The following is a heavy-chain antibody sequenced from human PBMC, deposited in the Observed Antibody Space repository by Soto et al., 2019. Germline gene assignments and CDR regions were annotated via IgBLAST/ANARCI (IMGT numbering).Heavy chain of an antibody. D-gene: IGHD1-1*01. CDR1: GDSISSSHW. V-gene: IGHV4-4*02. Sequence: QVQLQESGPGLVEPSGTLSLTCAVSGDSISSSHWWSWVRQSPGKGLEWIGEIFHSGATKYNPSLESRVTMSVDKSIIQLSLKLRSVTAADTAVYYCARQLERGDLPEGFEYWGQGTLATVSS. CDR3: ARQLERGDLPEGFEY. CDR2: IFHSGAT. J-gene: IGHJ4*02.